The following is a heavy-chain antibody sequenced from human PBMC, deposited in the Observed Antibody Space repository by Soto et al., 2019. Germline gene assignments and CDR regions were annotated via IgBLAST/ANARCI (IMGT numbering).Heavy chain of an antibody. CDR1: GFTFSSYG. V-gene: IGHV3-30*18. CDR3: AKETYSGPLDY. D-gene: IGHD2-15*01. Sequence: QVQLVESGGGVVQPGRSLRLSCAASGFTFSSYGMHWVRQDPGKGLEWGAVISYDGSNKYYADSVKGRFTISRDNSKNTLYLQMNSLRAEDTAVYYCAKETYSGPLDYWGQGTLVTVSS. J-gene: IGHJ4*02. CDR2: ISYDGSNK.